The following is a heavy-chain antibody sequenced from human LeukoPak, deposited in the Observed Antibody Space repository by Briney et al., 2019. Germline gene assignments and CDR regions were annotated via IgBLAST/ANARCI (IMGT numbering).Heavy chain of an antibody. CDR1: SGSISTSNYY. CDR2: IFYSGST. D-gene: IGHD3-10*01. J-gene: IGHJ6*03. CDR3: ARDTLLWFGESDYYYMDV. V-gene: IGHV4-39*07. Sequence: SETLSLTCTVSSGSISTSNYYWGWVRQPPGKALEWIGNIFYSGSTYYNPSLKSRVTISVDTSKNQFSLKLSSVTAADTAVYYCARDTLLWFGESDYYYMDVWGKGTTVTISS.